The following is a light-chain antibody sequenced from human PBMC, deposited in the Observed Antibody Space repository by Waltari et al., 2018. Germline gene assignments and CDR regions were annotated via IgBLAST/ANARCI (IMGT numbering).Light chain of an antibody. Sequence: EIVMTQSPATLSVSPGERATLSCRASQRIDTYLAWYQQKPGQAPRLLIYGASTRATGISARFTGSGSGTEFTLTISSLQSEDCAVYYCQQYNRWRTFGQGTKVEIK. J-gene: IGKJ1*01. CDR2: GAS. CDR1: QRIDTY. V-gene: IGKV3-15*01. CDR3: QQYNRWRT.